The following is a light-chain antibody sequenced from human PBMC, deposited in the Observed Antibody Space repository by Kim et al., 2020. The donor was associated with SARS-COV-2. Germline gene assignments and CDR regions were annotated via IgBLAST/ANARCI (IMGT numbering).Light chain of an antibody. J-gene: IGLJ1*01. Sequence: PGQTASITCSGYALRKKYVYWYQQKPGQAPVVVIYKDNQRPSGIPERFSGSNSGNTATLTISGIQAMDEADYSCQSGDSSAPYLVFGAGTKLTVL. CDR2: KDN. V-gene: IGLV3-25*03. CDR3: QSGDSSAPYLV. CDR1: ALRKKY.